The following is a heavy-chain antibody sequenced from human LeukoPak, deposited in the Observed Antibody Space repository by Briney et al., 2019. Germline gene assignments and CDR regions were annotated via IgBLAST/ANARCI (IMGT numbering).Heavy chain of an antibody. Sequence: SLQISCQGSGYTFSSNWISWVRQMPGKGLERMGRIVTSDSYTNYSPSCQGHVTISADRSIRTAYLQWSSLKASDTAVYYCARHRGRDYGGNPGAFDIWGQGTMVTVSS. D-gene: IGHD4-23*01. CDR1: GYTFSSNW. CDR3: ARHRGRDYGGNPGAFDI. CDR2: IVTSDSYT. V-gene: IGHV5-10-1*01. J-gene: IGHJ3*02.